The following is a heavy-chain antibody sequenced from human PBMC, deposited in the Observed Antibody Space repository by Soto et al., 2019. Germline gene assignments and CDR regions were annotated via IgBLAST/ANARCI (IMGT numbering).Heavy chain of an antibody. CDR1: GLTFNNYA. V-gene: IGHV3-23*04. D-gene: IGHD3-3*01. CDR2: ISGSGSST. J-gene: IGHJ6*02. CDR3: AKEAEMSAGYGMDV. Sequence: EVQLVESGGGLVQPGGSLRLSCAASGLTFNNYAMSWVRQAPGKGLEWVSGISGSGSSTYYADSVYGRFTISRDNSINTRYLQMNSLRAEDTAVYYCAKEAEMSAGYGMDVWGQGTTVTVSS.